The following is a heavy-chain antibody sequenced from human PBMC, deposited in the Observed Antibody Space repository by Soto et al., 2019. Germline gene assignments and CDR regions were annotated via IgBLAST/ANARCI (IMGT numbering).Heavy chain of an antibody. D-gene: IGHD3-3*01. CDR1: GGSISSYY. Sequence: SETLSLTCTVSGGSISSYYWSWIRQPPGKGLEWIGYIYYSGSTNYNPSLKSRVTISVDTSKNQFSLKLSSVTAADTAVYYCARDHRVSGWFDPWGQGTLVTVSS. J-gene: IGHJ5*02. CDR2: IYYSGST. CDR3: ARDHRVSGWFDP. V-gene: IGHV4-59*01.